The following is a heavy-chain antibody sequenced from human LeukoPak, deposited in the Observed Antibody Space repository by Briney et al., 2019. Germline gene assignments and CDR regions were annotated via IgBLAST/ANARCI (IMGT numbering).Heavy chain of an antibody. D-gene: IGHD6-13*01. V-gene: IGHV3-11*01. CDR2: VSDSGSTK. CDR3: ARGMGSTWNAPIDY. Sequence: GGSLRLSCAASGIIFSDYYMSWIHQAPGKGLEWISYVSDSGSTKYYADSVKGRFTISRDNDKNSLLLQMDSLRVEDTAMYYCARGMGSTWNAPIDYWGQGILVTVSS. CDR1: GIIFSDYY. J-gene: IGHJ4*02.